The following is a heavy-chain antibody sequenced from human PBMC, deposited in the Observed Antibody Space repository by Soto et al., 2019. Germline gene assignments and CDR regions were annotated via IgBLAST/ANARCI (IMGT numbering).Heavy chain of an antibody. J-gene: IGHJ6*02. CDR3: TKGGLAADTSVYHYYGMDF. V-gene: IGHV3-30*18. Sequence: QEQLVESGGGVVQPGRSLRLSCAASRFTFINYGIHWVRQAPGKGLEWVALISPDGSNKYYADSVKGRFTISRDNAKNALYLRMNSLRTEDTAVYYCTKGGLAADTSVYHYYGMDFWGQGTTVTVSS. CDR1: RFTFINYG. D-gene: IGHD6-13*01. CDR2: ISPDGSNK.